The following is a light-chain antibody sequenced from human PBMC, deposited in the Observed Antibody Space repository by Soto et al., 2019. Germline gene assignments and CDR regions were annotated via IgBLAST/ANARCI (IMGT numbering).Light chain of an antibody. Sequence: DIQMTQSPSSLSASVGDRVTITCRASQSISNYLNWYQQKPGKAPKLLIYAAFSLQSGVPSRFSSSGSGTDFTLTISSLQPEDFATYFCQQSYSTPYTFGQGTKLEIK. V-gene: IGKV1-39*01. CDR2: AAF. CDR3: QQSYSTPYT. CDR1: QSISNY. J-gene: IGKJ2*01.